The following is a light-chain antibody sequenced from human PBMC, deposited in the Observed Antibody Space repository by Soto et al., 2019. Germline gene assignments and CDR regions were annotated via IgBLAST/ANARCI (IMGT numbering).Light chain of an antibody. Sequence: VVLSQSHATVALSPGDRATLSCRASQSVSTYLAWHQQKPGQAPRLLIYDASNRATGIPAMFSGSGSATDFTLTISSLEPEDFAVYFCQQYNNWPSFGQGTRLEIK. CDR3: QQYNNWPS. CDR1: QSVSTY. CDR2: DAS. V-gene: IGKV3-11*01. J-gene: IGKJ5*01.